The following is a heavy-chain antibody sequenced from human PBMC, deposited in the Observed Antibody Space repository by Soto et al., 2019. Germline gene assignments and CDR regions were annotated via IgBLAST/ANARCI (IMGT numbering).Heavy chain of an antibody. J-gene: IGHJ6*02. CDR3: AKVRSGGPHRLYSYYYGIDV. D-gene: IGHD3-16*01. CDR2: ISGSGGST. V-gene: IGHV3-23*01. CDR1: GFTFSSYA. Sequence: EVQLLESGGGLVQPGGSLRLSCAASGFTFSSYAMSWVRQAPGKGLEWVSAISGSGGSTYYADSVKGRFTISRDNSKNTLYLQMNSLIAEDTAVYDCAKVRSGGPHRLYSYYYGIDVWGQGTTVTVSS.